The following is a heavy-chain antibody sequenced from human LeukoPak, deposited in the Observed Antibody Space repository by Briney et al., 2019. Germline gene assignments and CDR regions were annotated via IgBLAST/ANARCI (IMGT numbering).Heavy chain of an antibody. CDR1: GFTFDDYA. D-gene: IGHD1-26*01. CDR2: ISWNSGSI. CDR3: AKDGAPYRGSYFDY. V-gene: IGHV3-9*01. Sequence: GGSLRLSCAASGFTFDDYAMHWVRQAPGKGLEWVSGISWNSGSIGYADSVKGRFTISRDNAKNSLYLQMNSLRAEVTALYYCAKDGAPYRGSYFDYWGQGTLVTVSS. J-gene: IGHJ4*02.